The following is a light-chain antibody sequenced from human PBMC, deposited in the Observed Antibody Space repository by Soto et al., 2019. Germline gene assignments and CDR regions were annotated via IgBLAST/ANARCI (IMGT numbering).Light chain of an antibody. CDR1: RYIRTA. CDR2: VAS. J-gene: IGKJ1*01. Sequence: IQMTQSPSSLSASVGDRVTITCRASRYIRTALSWYQHRPGQAPKVLICVASSLQSGVPSRFSGSGYGTDFTLTISSLQPEDFATYYCLQDYNYPWTFGQG. CDR3: LQDYNYPWT. V-gene: IGKV1-6*01.